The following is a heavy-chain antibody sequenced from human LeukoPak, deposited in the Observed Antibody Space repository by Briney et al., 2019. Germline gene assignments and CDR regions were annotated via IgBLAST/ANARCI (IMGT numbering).Heavy chain of an antibody. Sequence: SVKVTCKASGGTFSSYAISWVRQAPGQGLEWMGRIIPILGIANYAQKFQGRDTIIADKSTSTTSTGISSRRSWDTGVYYCAVSGGAMITLGGVMYGDWGQGTLVTVSS. CDR3: AVSGGAMITLGGVMYGD. D-gene: IGHD3-16*01. V-gene: IGHV1-69*04. J-gene: IGHJ1*01. CDR1: GGTFSSYA. CDR2: IIPILGIA.